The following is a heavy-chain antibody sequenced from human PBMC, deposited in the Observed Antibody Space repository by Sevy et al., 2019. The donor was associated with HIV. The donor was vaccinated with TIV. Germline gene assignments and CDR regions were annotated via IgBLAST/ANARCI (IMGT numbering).Heavy chain of an antibody. D-gene: IGHD6-13*01. J-gene: IGHJ6*02. Sequence: GWSLRLSCAASGFTFSDYYMSWIRQAPGKGLEWVSYISSSGSTIYYADSVKGRFTISRDNAKNSLYLQMNSLRAEDTAVYYCARDPRVNYYYYGMDVWGHGTTVTFSS. V-gene: IGHV3-11*01. CDR3: ARDPRVNYYYYGMDV. CDR2: ISSSGSTI. CDR1: GFTFSDYY.